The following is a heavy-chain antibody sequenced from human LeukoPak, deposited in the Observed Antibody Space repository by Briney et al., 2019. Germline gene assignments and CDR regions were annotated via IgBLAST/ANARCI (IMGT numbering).Heavy chain of an antibody. Sequence: ASVKVSCKASGYTFTNYGITWVRQAPGQGLEWMGWISPYKGNTNYAQNLQGRVTMTTDTSTSTAYMGVRSLRSDDTAVYYCATEGGWGPTDYGDNVYWGQGTLVTVSS. V-gene: IGHV1-18*01. CDR3: ATEGGWGPTDYGDNVY. D-gene: IGHD4-17*01. CDR1: GYTFTNYG. J-gene: IGHJ4*02. CDR2: ISPYKGNT.